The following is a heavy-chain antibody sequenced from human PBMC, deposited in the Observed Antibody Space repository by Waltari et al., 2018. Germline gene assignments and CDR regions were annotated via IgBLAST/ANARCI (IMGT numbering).Heavy chain of an antibody. V-gene: IGHV3-33*01. D-gene: IGHD6-13*01. J-gene: IGHJ4*02. CDR2: IWYDGSNK. CDR1: GFTFSRYG. Sequence: QVQLVESGGGVVQPGRSLRLSCAASGFTFSRYGMHWVRQAPGKGLEWVAVIWYDGSNKYYADSVKGRFTISRDNSKNTLYLQMNSLRAEDTAVYYCAREGIAERGGFDYWGQGTLVTVSS. CDR3: AREGIAERGGFDY.